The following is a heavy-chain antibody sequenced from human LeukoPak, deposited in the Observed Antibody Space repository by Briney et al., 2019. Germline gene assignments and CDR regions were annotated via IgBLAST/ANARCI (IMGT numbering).Heavy chain of an antibody. CDR3: ARGLVTYYYDSSDSRVSAFDI. CDR1: GGSISSGDYY. J-gene: IGHJ3*02. V-gene: IGHV4-30-4*01. CDR2: IYYSGST. Sequence: SETLSLTCTVSGGSISSGDYYWSWIRQPPGKGLEWIGYIYYSGSTYYNPSLKSRVTISVDTSKNQFSLKLSSVTAADTAVYYCARGLVTYYYDSSDSRVSAFDIWGQGTMVTVSS. D-gene: IGHD3-22*01.